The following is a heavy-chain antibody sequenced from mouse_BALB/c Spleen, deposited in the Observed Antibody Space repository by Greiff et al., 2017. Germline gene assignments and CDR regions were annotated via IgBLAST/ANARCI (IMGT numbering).Heavy chain of an antibody. CDR1: GFTFSDYY. CDR3: ARGRTLLYYAMDY. J-gene: IGHJ4*01. V-gene: IGHV5-4*02. Sequence: EVKLVESGGGLVKPGGSLKLSCAASGFTFSDYYMYWVRQTPEKRLEWVATISDGGSYTYYPDSVKGRFTISRDNAKNNLYLQMSSLKSEDTAMYYCARGRTLLYYAMDYWGQGTSGTVSS. CDR2: ISDGGSYT. D-gene: IGHD1-1*01.